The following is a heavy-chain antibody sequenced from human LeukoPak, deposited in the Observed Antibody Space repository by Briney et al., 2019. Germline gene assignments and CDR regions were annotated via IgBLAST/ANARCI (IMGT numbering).Heavy chain of an antibody. V-gene: IGHV4-39*07. CDR3: ARGVGEYSSSDGY. CDR2: IYDSGST. CDR1: GGSTSSSTYF. D-gene: IGHD6-6*01. Sequence: SETLSLTCTVSGGSTSSSTYFWDWIRQPPGKGLEWIGNIYDSGSTHYNPSLKSRVTISVDTSKNQFSLKLSSVTAADTAVYYCARGVGEYSSSDGYWGQGTLVTVSS. J-gene: IGHJ4*02.